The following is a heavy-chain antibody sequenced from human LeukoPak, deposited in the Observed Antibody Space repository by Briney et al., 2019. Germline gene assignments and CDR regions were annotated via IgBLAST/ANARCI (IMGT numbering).Heavy chain of an antibody. CDR2: ISGSGGNT. CDR1: GFTFSSYA. CDR3: AKDPFGGGCYRCWFDP. J-gene: IGHJ5*02. D-gene: IGHD2-15*01. V-gene: IGHV3-23*01. Sequence: GRSLRLSCAASGFTFSSYAMTWVRQAPGKGLEWVSAISGSGGNTYYADSVKGRFTISRDNSQNTLYLQMNSLRAEDTAVYYCAKDPFGGGCYRCWFDPWGEGTLVTVSS.